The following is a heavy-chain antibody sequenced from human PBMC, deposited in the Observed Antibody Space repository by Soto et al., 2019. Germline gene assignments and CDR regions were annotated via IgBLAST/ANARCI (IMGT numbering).Heavy chain of an antibody. J-gene: IGHJ4*02. V-gene: IGHV3-23*01. CDR3: AKAFGGVIVRSPNDY. CDR1: GFTFSSYG. D-gene: IGHD3-16*02. CDR2: ISGSGGST. Sequence: LRLSCAASGFTFSSYGTSWVCQAPGKGLEWVSAISGSGGSTYYADSVKGRFTISRDNSKNTLYLQMNSLRAEDTVVYYCAKAFGGVIVRSPNDYRGQGTLVTVSS.